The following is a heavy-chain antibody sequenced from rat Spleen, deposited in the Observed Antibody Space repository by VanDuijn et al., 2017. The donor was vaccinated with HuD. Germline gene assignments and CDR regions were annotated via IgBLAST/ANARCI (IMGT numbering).Heavy chain of an antibody. Sequence: EVKLVESGGGLVQPGRSLKLSCAASGLTFDDYGMAWVRQAPKNGLEWVASISWGGSSTYYPDNVKGRFTISRDNAKNALYLQMNNLRSEDTAIYYCTRERTGVMDAWGQGASVTVSS. J-gene: IGHJ4*01. CDR1: GLTFDDYG. V-gene: IGHV5-36*01. D-gene: IGHD1-11*01. CDR3: TRERTGVMDA. CDR2: ISWGGSST.